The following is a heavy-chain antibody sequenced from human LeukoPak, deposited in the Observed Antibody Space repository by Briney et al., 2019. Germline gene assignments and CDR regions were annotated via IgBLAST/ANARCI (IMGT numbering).Heavy chain of an antibody. V-gene: IGHV4-34*01. D-gene: IGHD3-16*01. CDR1: GGSFSGYY. CDR2: INHSGST. CDR3: ARDSEFLGGERNAFDI. J-gene: IGHJ3*02. Sequence: SETLSLTRAVYGGSFSGYYWSWIRQPPGKGLEWIGEINHSGSTNYNPSLKSRVTISVDTSKNQFSLKLSSVTAADTAVYYCARDSEFLGGERNAFDIWGQGTMVTVSS.